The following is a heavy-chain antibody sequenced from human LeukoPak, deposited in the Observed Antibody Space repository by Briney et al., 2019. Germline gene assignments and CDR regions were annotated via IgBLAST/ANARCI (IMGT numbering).Heavy chain of an antibody. V-gene: IGHV6-1*01. Sequence: SQTLSLTCAISGDSVSSNSAAWNWIRQSPSRGLEWLGRTYYRSKWYNDYAVSVKSRITINPDTSKNQFSLQLNSVSPEDTAVYYCARDPAGKGGYVFYYDYWGQGTLVTVSS. CDR3: ARDPAGKGGYVFYYDY. CDR2: TYYRSKWYN. J-gene: IGHJ4*02. D-gene: IGHD3-16*01. CDR1: GDSVSSNSAA.